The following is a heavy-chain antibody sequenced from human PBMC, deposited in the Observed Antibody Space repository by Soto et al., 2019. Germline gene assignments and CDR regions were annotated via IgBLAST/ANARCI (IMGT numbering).Heavy chain of an antibody. CDR1: GFYLSTRGVG. Sequence: QIILKESGPTLVKPTQTLTLTCTFSGFYLSTRGVGVGWIRQPPGKALEWLALIYWDDDKRYSPSLRSRLTITKDISKHQVVLTMTNMDPVDTATYYCAHLNSGRYYFDYWGQGTLVTVSS. CDR2: IYWDDDK. D-gene: IGHD1-26*01. V-gene: IGHV2-5*02. J-gene: IGHJ4*02. CDR3: AHLNSGRYYFDY.